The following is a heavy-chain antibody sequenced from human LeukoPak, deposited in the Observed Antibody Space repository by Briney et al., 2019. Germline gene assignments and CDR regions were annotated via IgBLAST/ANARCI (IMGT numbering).Heavy chain of an antibody. V-gene: IGHV1-18*01. CDR3: ARDIPYDSSGYYLDY. J-gene: IGHJ4*02. CDR1: GYTFTSYG. Sequence: WASVKVSCKASGYTFTSYGISWVRQAPGQGLEWMGWISAYNGNTNYAQKLQGRVTMTTDTSTSTAYMELRSLRSDDTAVYYCARDIPYDSSGYYLDYWGQGTLVTVSS. D-gene: IGHD3-22*01. CDR2: ISAYNGNT.